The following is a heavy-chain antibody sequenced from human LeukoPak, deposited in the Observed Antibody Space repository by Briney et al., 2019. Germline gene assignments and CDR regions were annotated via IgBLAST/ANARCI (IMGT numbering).Heavy chain of an antibody. Sequence: ASVKVSCKVSGYTLTELSMHWVRQAPGKGLEWMGGFDPEDGETIYAQKFQGRVTMTEDTSTDTAYMELSSLRSEDTAVYYCAGEFENCSGGSCYLGHLKLYYYGMDVWGQGTTVTVSS. CDR2: FDPEDGET. CDR3: AGEFENCSGGSCYLGHLKLYYYGMDV. CDR1: GYTLTELS. J-gene: IGHJ6*02. D-gene: IGHD2-15*01. V-gene: IGHV1-24*01.